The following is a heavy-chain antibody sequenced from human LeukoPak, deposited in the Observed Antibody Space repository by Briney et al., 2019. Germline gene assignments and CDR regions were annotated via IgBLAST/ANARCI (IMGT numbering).Heavy chain of an antibody. J-gene: IGHJ3*02. D-gene: IGHD6-6*01. V-gene: IGHV4-4*07. CDR2: IFNSENT. CDR1: GGSISGYY. CDR3: ARGPVTARSNAFDI. Sequence: PSETLSLICSVSGGSISGYYWSWIRQPAGKELEWIGRIFNSENTNYNPSLKSRITMSVDTSKNQFSLKLSSVTAANTAVYYCARGPVTARSNAFDIWGQGTMVTVSS.